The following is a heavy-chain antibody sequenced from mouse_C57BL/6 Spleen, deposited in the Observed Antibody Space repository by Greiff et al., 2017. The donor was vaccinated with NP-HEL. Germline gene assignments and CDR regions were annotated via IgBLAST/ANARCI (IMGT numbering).Heavy chain of an antibody. V-gene: IGHV7-3*01. Sequence: EVHLVESGGGLVQPGGSLSLSCAASGFTFTDYYMSWVRQPPGKALEWLGFIRNKANGYTTEYSASVKGRFTISRDNSQSILYLQMNALRAEDSATYYCARLPSYDYGRYFDVWGTGTTVTVSS. CDR2: IRNKANGYTT. J-gene: IGHJ1*03. D-gene: IGHD2-4*01. CDR3: ARLPSYDYGRYFDV. CDR1: GFTFTDYY.